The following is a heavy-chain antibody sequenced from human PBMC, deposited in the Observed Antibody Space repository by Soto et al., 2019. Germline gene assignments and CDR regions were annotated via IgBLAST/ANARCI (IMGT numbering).Heavy chain of an antibody. CDR1: GYTFSAIG. Sequence: GASVKVSCKTSGYTFSAIGISWVRQAPGQGLEWMGWISPHKDDTYYAQRLQGRVTLTTDTSTSTAYMELRSLRAEDSATYYCARDRGPNTLDYWGQGTLVTVSS. J-gene: IGHJ4*02. CDR3: ARDRGPNTLDY. CDR2: ISPHKDDT. V-gene: IGHV1-18*01. D-gene: IGHD7-27*01.